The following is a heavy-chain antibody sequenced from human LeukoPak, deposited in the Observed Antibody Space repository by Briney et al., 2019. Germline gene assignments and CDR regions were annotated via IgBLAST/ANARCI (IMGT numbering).Heavy chain of an antibody. D-gene: IGHD3-22*01. Sequence: GGSLRLSCAASGFTFSSYLMSWVRQAPGKGLEWVANIKQDGSEKYYVDSVKGRFTISRDNAKNSLYLQMNSLRAEDTAVYYCARDWGSSGYYYYYYYMDVWGKGTTVTVSS. CDR3: ARDWGSSGYYYYYYYMDV. CDR2: IKQDGSEK. V-gene: IGHV3-7*01. J-gene: IGHJ6*03. CDR1: GFTFSSYL.